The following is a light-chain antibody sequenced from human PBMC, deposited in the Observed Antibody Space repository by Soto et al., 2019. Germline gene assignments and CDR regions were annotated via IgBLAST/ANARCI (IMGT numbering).Light chain of an antibody. J-gene: IGKJ2*01. CDR2: GAS. V-gene: IGKV3-20*01. Sequence: EIVLTQSPGTLSLSPGERATLSCRASQSVSSSSLAWYQQKPGQAPRLLIYGASSRATGIPDRFSGSGSGTDFTLNISRLDPEDFAVYYCQQYGISPPMYTFGQGTKLEIK. CDR3: QQYGISPPMYT. CDR1: QSVSSSS.